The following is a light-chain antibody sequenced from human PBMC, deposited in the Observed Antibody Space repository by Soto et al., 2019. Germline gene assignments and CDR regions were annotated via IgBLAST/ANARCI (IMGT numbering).Light chain of an antibody. CDR3: QKYDSSPLT. Sequence: DIVFTQSPLNLSLPRLEGATLSFIASQSVRSSHLAWYQQKPGQAPRLLIYGASSRATGIPDRFSGSGSGTDFTLTISRLEPEDFAVYYCQKYDSSPLTFGRGTKVDIK. CDR2: GAS. CDR1: QSVRSSH. V-gene: IGKV3-20*01. J-gene: IGKJ4*01.